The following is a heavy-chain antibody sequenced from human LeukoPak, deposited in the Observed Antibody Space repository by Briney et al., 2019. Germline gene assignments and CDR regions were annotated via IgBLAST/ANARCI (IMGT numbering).Heavy chain of an antibody. D-gene: IGHD2-2*01. J-gene: IGHJ4*02. CDR2: VSYDGSNK. CDR1: GFTFSSYA. V-gene: IGHV3-30-3*01. CDR3: ARDRSSNEYYFDY. Sequence: GGSLRLSCAASGFTFSSYAMHWVRQAPGKGLEWVAVVSYDGSNKYYADSVKGRFTISRDNSKNTLYLQMNSLRAEDTAVYYCARDRSSNEYYFDYWGQGTLVTVSS.